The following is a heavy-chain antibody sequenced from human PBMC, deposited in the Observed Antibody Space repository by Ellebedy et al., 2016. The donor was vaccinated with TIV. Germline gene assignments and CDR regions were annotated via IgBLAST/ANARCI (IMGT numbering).Heavy chain of an antibody. D-gene: IGHD3-22*01. CDR2: IIPIFGTA. J-gene: IGHJ4*02. CDR3: ARSYYDSSGYIVFDY. Sequence: SVKVSCXASGGTFSSYAISWVRQAPGQGLEWMGGIIPIFGTANYAQKFQGRVTITADESTSTAYMELSSLRSEDTAVYYCARSYYDSSGYIVFDYWGQGTLVTVSS. V-gene: IGHV1-69*13. CDR1: GGTFSSYA.